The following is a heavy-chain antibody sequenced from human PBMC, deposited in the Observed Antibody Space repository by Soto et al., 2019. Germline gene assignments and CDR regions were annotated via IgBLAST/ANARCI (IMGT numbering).Heavy chain of an antibody. Sequence: SVKVSCKASGGTFSSYAISWVRQAPGQGLEWMGGIIPIFGTANYAQKLQGRVTITADKSTSTAYMELSSLRSEDTAVYYCARGGDYDSSGYYYQYYFDYWGQGTQVTVSS. D-gene: IGHD3-22*01. CDR3: ARGGDYDSSGYYYQYYFDY. J-gene: IGHJ4*02. CDR1: GGTFSSYA. CDR2: IIPIFGTA. V-gene: IGHV1-69*06.